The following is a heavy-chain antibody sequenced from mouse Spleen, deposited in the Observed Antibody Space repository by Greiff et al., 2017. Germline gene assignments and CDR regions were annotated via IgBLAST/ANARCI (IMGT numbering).Heavy chain of an antibody. CDR2: INPKNGGT. CDR1: GNTFTDYN. J-gene: IGHJ3*01. V-gene: IGHV1-22*01. CDR3: ASPPWFAY. Sequence: VQLQQSGPELVKPGASVKMSCKASGNTFTDYNMHWVKQSHGESLEWIAYINPKNGGTTYSQKFEGKATLTVNKSSSTAYMELRSLTSEDSAVYYCASPPWFAYWGQGTLVTVSA.